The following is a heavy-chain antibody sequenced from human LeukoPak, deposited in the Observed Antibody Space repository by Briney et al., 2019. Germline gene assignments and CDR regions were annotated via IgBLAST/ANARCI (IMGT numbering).Heavy chain of an antibody. CDR1: GGSISSYY. D-gene: IGHD3-3*01. Sequence: SETLSLTCTVSGGSISSYYWSWIRQPAGKGLEWIGRIYTSGSTNYNPSLKSRVTISVDTSKNQFSLKLSSVTAADTAVYYCARRLSIFGVDWFDPWGQGTLVTVSS. J-gene: IGHJ5*02. V-gene: IGHV4-4*07. CDR3: ARRLSIFGVDWFDP. CDR2: IYTSGST.